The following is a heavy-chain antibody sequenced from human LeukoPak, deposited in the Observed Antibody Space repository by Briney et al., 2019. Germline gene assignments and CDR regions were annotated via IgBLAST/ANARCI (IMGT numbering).Heavy chain of an antibody. D-gene: IGHD3-10*01. CDR2: IYSGGST. CDR1: GFTVSSNY. Sequence: GGSLRLSCAASGFTVSSNYMSWVRQAPGKGLEWVSVIYSGGSTYYADSVKGRFTISRDNSKNTLYLQMNSLRAEDTAVHYCARVSSGSSDYWGQGTLVTVSS. CDR3: ARVSSGSSDY. J-gene: IGHJ4*02. V-gene: IGHV3-53*01.